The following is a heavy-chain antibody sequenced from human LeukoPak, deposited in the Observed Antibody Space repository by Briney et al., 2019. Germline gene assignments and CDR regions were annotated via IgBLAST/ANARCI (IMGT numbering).Heavy chain of an antibody. J-gene: IGHJ4*02. CDR2: LHSVGSNT. V-gene: IGHV3-74*01. CDR3: ARDRKDDYVWGSYRYTPYFDY. D-gene: IGHD3-16*02. Sequence: PGGSLRLSCAASGFTFSGFWMHWVRQAPGKGQVWISRLHSVGSNTDYADSVKGRFTISRDNSKNTLYLQMNSLRAEDTAVYYCARDRKDDYVWGSYRYTPYFDYWGQGTLVTVSS. CDR1: GFTFSGFW.